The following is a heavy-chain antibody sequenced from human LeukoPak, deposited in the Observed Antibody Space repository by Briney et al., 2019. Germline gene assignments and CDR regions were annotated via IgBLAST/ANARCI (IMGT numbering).Heavy chain of an antibody. CDR3: ARGTGGWYNWFDP. V-gene: IGHV3-74*01. Sequence: GESLRLSCAASGFTFSTSWMHWVRRAPGKGLVWVSRINSDGTSTIYADSVKGRFTISRDDAKNTLYLQMNSLRAEDTAVYYCARGTGGWYNWFDPWGQGTLVTVSS. J-gene: IGHJ5*02. D-gene: IGHD6-19*01. CDR1: GFTFSTSW. CDR2: INSDGTST.